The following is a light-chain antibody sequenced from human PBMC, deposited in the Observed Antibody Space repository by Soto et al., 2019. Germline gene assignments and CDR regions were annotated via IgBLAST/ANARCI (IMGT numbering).Light chain of an antibody. CDR1: QSVSSN. CDR2: GAS. V-gene: IGKV3-15*01. CDR3: QQGNT. Sequence: EIVMTQSPATLSVSPGERATLSCRASQSVSSNLAWYQQKPGQAPRLLIYGASTRATGIPARLSGSGSGTEFTLTISSLQSEDFAVYYCQQGNTFGQGTKLEIK. J-gene: IGKJ2*01.